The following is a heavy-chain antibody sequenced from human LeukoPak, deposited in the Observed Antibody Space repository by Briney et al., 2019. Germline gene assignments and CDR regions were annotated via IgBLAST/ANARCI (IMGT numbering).Heavy chain of an antibody. CDR1: GFTFSSYG. D-gene: IGHD3-10*01. CDR3: ARDRGVAAETGYYYYYGMDV. J-gene: IGHJ6*02. Sequence: GGSLRLSCAASGFTFSSYGMPWVRQAPGKGLEWVAVIWYDGSNKYYADSVKGRFTISRDNSKNTLYLQMNSLRAEDTAVYYCARDRGVAAETGYYYYYGMDVWGQGTTVTVSS. V-gene: IGHV3-33*01. CDR2: IWYDGSNK.